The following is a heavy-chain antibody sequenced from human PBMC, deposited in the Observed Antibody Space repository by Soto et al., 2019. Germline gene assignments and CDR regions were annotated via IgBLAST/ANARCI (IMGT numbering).Heavy chain of an antibody. CDR2: IYSGGST. V-gene: IGHV3-53*01. CDR1: GFTVSSNY. J-gene: IGHJ1*01. D-gene: IGHD3-22*01. Sequence: EVQLVESGGGLIQPGGSLRLSCAASGFTVSSNYMSWVRQAPGKGLEWVSVIYSGGSTYYADSVKGRFTISRDHYKNTLHLQMNSLRAEDTPVYYCAIDRVDSGYPEYFQHWGQGTLVPVSS. CDR3: AIDRVDSGYPEYFQH.